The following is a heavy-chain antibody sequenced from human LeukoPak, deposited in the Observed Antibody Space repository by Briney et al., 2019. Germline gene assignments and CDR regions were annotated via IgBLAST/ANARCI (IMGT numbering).Heavy chain of an antibody. V-gene: IGHV1-2*02. D-gene: IGHD2-15*01. J-gene: IGHJ4*02. Sequence: ASVKVSCKASGYTFTDYYMHWVRQAPGQGLEWMGWINPDSGGTNYAQKFQGRVTMTRDTSISTAYMELSRLRSDDTAVYYCARRGCRSGICTGSDYWGQGTLVTVSS. CDR3: ARRGCRSGICTGSDY. CDR2: INPDSGGT. CDR1: GYTFTDYY.